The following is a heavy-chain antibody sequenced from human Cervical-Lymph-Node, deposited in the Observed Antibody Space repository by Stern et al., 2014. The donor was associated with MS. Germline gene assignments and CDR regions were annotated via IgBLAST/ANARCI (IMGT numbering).Heavy chain of an antibody. CDR1: GYTFSSNY. Sequence: QVQLVQSGAEVEKPGASVRVSCKASGYTFSSNYMHWVRQAPGQGFEWMGMINPSGGRTSYSQKFQGRVTMTRDTSTSTVYMELSSLRSEDTAIYYCARSLGTYQTYYFDSWGQGTLVTVSS. J-gene: IGHJ4*02. V-gene: IGHV1-46*03. D-gene: IGHD1-26*01. CDR2: INPSGGRT. CDR3: ARSLGTYQTYYFDS.